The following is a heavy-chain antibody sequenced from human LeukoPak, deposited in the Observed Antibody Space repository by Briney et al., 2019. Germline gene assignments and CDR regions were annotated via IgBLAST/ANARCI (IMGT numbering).Heavy chain of an antibody. V-gene: IGHV3-23*01. D-gene: IGHD6-19*01. J-gene: IGHJ4*02. CDR3: AKGAGSSGWYPNDY. CDR2: ISGSGNST. Sequence: GGSLRLSCAASGFTFSSYAMNWVRQAPGKGLEWVSVISGSGNSTYYADSVKGRFTISRDNSKNTLCLQMNSLRAEDTAVYYCAKGAGSSGWYPNDYWGQGTLVTVSS. CDR1: GFTFSSYA.